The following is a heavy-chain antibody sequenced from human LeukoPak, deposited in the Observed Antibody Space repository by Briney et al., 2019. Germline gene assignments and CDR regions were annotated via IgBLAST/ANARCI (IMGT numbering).Heavy chain of an antibody. Sequence: ASVKVSCKASGYTFTGYYMHWVRQAPGRGLEWMGWINPNSGGTNYAQKFQGRVTMTRDTSISTAYMELSRLTSDDTALYYCARTYTAVHYFDYWGQGTLVTVSS. CDR3: ARTYTAVHYFDY. CDR2: INPNSGGT. D-gene: IGHD2-21*02. J-gene: IGHJ4*02. V-gene: IGHV1-2*02. CDR1: GYTFTGYY.